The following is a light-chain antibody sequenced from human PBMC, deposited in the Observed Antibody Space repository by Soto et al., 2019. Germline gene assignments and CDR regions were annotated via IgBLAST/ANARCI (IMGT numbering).Light chain of an antibody. CDR3: QQYYSFPLT. Sequence: DIQMTQSPSPLSASVGDRVTITCRASQNIVRYLNWYQQKPGKAPELLIYAASTLQSGVPSRFSGSGSGTDFTLTISCLQSEDFATYYCQQYYSFPLTFGQGTKVDIK. CDR2: AAS. V-gene: IGKV1-39*01. CDR1: QNIVRY. J-gene: IGKJ1*01.